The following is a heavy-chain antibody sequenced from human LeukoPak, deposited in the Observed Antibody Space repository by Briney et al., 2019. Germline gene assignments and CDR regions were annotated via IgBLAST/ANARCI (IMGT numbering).Heavy chain of an antibody. CDR2: ISNSGGST. V-gene: IGHV3-23*01. CDR1: GFTFSSYA. J-gene: IGHJ4*02. Sequence: GGSLRLSCAASGFTFSSYAMSWVRQAPGKGLEWVSGISNSGGSTYYADSVKGRFTISRDNSKNTLSLQMHSLRAEDTALYYCAKDRAGGFPSYSFDYWGQGTLVTVSS. D-gene: IGHD5-12*01. CDR3: AKDRAGGFPSYSFDY.